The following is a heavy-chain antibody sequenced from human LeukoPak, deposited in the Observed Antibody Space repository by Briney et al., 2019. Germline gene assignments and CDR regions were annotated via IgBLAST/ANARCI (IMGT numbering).Heavy chain of an antibody. D-gene: IGHD6-13*01. Sequence: PSETLSLTCTVSGGSISGYYWSWIRQPPGKGLEWIGYVYYSGSIYYNPSLKSRVTISVDTAKNQFSLKLSSVTAADTAMYYCARGKIAAAALFDYWGQGTLVTVSS. CDR1: GGSISGYY. CDR3: ARGKIAAAALFDY. J-gene: IGHJ4*02. CDR2: VYYSGSI. V-gene: IGHV4-59*01.